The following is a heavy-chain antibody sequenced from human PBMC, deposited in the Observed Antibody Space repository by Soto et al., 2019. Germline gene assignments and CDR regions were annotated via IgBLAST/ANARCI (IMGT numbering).Heavy chain of an antibody. CDR2: IDPSDSYT. J-gene: IGHJ6*02. CDR3: ATAPLGNILTGYLRKYYYYYYGMDV. V-gene: IGHV5-10-1*01. Sequence: GESLKISCKGSGYSFTSYWISWVRQMPGKGLEWMGRIDPSDSYTNYSPSFQGHVTISADKSISTAYLQWSSLKASDTAMYYCATAPLGNILTGYLRKYYYYYYGMDVWGQGTTVTVSS. CDR1: GYSFTSYW. D-gene: IGHD3-9*01.